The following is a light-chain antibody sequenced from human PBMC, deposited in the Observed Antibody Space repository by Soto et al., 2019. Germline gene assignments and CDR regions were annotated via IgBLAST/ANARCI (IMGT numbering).Light chain of an antibody. CDR3: RSYTTSNTRQIV. Sequence: QSVLTQPASVSGSPGQSITISCTGTSSDVGGYNYVSWYQHHPGKAPKLIIYDVSNRPSGVSIRFSGSKSDNTASLTISGLQPEDEAAYHFRSYTTSNTRQIVFGTGTKLTVL. J-gene: IGLJ1*01. CDR1: SSDVGGYNY. CDR2: DVS. V-gene: IGLV2-14*03.